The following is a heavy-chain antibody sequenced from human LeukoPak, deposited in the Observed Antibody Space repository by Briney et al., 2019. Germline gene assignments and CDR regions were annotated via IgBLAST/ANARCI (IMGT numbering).Heavy chain of an antibody. CDR3: TRGGRYRGIYLIDY. D-gene: IGHD1-26*01. CDR2: SRNKANSYTT. Sequence: GGSLRLSCAASGFTFSDLFMDWVRQAPGKGLEWVGRSRNKANSYTTEYAASVKGRFTISRDDSKNSLYLQMNSLKTEDTAVYFCTRGGRYRGIYLIDYWGQGALVTVSS. CDR1: GFTFSDLF. J-gene: IGHJ4*02. V-gene: IGHV3-72*01.